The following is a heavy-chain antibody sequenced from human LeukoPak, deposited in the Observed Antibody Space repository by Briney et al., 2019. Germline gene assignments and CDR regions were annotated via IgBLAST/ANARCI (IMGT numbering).Heavy chain of an antibody. Sequence: SETLSLTCAVYGGSFSGYYWSWIRQPPGKGLEWIGEINHSGSTNYNPSLKSRVTISVDTSKNQFSLKLSSVTAADTAVYYCERYCSSTSCDRSWFDPWGQGTLVTVSS. J-gene: IGHJ5*02. CDR3: ERYCSSTSCDRSWFDP. V-gene: IGHV4-34*01. CDR2: INHSGST. D-gene: IGHD2-2*01. CDR1: GGSFSGYY.